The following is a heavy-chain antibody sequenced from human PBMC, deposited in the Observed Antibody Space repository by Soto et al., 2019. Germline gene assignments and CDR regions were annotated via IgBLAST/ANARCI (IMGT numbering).Heavy chain of an antibody. CDR3: ARGKLSDYVWGSYRYHFDY. V-gene: IGHV4-34*01. CDR2: INHSGST. J-gene: IGHJ4*02. CDR1: GGSFSGYY. Sequence: SETLSLTCAVYGGSFSGYYWSWIRQPPGKGLGWIGEINHSGSTNYNPSLKSRVTISVDTSKNQFSLKLSSVTAADTAVYYCARGKLSDYVWGSYRYHFDYWGQGTVVTSPQ. D-gene: IGHD3-16*02.